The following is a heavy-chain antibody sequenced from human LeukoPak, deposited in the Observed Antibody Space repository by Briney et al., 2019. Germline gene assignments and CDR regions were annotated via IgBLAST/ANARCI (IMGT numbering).Heavy chain of an antibody. D-gene: IGHD6-13*01. CDR1: GFTVSSNY. CDR3: AREDSSSWPYCFDY. V-gene: IGHV3-53*01. CDR2: IYSGGST. Sequence: GGSLRLSCAASGFTVSSNYMSWVRQAPGKGLEWVSVIYSGGSTYYADSVKGRFTISRDNSKNTLYLQMNSLRAEDTAVYYCAREDSSSWPYCFDYWGQGTLVTVSS. J-gene: IGHJ4*02.